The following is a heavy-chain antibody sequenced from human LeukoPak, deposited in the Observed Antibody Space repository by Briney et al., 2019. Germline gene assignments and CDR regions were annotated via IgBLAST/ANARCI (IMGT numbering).Heavy chain of an antibody. D-gene: IGHD6-19*01. CDR1: GYTFTGYY. J-gene: IGHJ5*02. Sequence: ASVKVSCKASGYTFTGYYMHWVRQAPGQGLEWMGWINPNSGGTNYAQKFQGRVTMTRDTSISTAYMELSRLRSDDTAVYYCARSAVSSGWGEDWFDPWGQGTLVTVSS. V-gene: IGHV1-2*02. CDR3: ARSAVSSGWGEDWFDP. CDR2: INPNSGGT.